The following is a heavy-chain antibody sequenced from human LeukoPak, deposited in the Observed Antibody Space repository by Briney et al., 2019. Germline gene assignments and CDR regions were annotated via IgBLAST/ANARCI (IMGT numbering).Heavy chain of an antibody. J-gene: IGHJ4*02. CDR2: IWDDGSNK. CDR3: VRDQSRYSYDY. CDR1: GFTLSTYG. D-gene: IGHD5-18*01. Sequence: GGSLRLSCAASGFTLSTYGMHWVRQAPGKGLEWVAVIWDDGSNKYYADSVKGRFTISRDNSKNTLYLQMNSLRAEDTAVYYCVRDQSRYSYDYWGQGTLVTVSS. V-gene: IGHV3-33*01.